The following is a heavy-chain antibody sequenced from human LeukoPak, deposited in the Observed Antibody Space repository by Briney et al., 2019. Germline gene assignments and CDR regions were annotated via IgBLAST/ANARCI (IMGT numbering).Heavy chain of an antibody. CDR2: ISGSGGST. D-gene: IGHD2-2*01. J-gene: IGHJ6*02. Sequence: GGSLRLSCAASGFTFSNAWMSWVRQAPGKGLEWVSAISGSGGSTYYADSVKGRFTISRDNSKNTLYLQMNSLRAEDTAVYYCAKDEFSSTSCYGMDVWGQGTTVTVSS. CDR1: GFTFSNAW. CDR3: AKDEFSSTSCYGMDV. V-gene: IGHV3-23*01.